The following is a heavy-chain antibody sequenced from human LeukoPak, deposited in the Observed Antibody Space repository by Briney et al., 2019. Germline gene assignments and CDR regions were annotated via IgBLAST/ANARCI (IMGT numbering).Heavy chain of an antibody. Sequence: ASVKVSCKASGYTFTSYDINWVRQATGQGLEWMGWMNPNSGNTGYAQKFQGRVTMTRNTSISTAYMELSSLRAEDTAVYYCARGWSSSWYEAVYYWGQGTLVTVSS. J-gene: IGHJ4*02. V-gene: IGHV1-8*01. D-gene: IGHD6-13*01. CDR1: GYTFTSYD. CDR2: MNPNSGNT. CDR3: ARGWSSSWYEAVYY.